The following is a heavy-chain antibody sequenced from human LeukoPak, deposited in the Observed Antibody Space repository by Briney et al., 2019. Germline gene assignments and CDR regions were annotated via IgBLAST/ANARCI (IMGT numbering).Heavy chain of an antibody. V-gene: IGHV4-39*01. CDR3: ARHEVGYCSSPSCYGGNWLDP. J-gene: IGHJ5*02. Sequence: SETLSLTCTVSGGSVSSSSYYWGWIRQPLGKGLEGIGSVYFSGTTYYNPSLKSRGTISLDTFKNQFSLKLNSVTAADTAVYYCARHEVGYCSSPSCYGGNWLDPWGQGTLVTVSS. D-gene: IGHD2-2*01. CDR2: VYFSGTT. CDR1: GGSVSSSSYY.